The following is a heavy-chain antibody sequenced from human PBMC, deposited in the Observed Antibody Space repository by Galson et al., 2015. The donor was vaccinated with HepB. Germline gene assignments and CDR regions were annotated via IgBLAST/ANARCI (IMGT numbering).Heavy chain of an antibody. CDR3: ARGPTDKSRSFDY. V-gene: IGHV3-53*01. CDR2: VNTGGTT. J-gene: IGHJ4*02. D-gene: IGHD4-17*01. Sequence: SLRLSCAASGFTVSSNYMNWVRQAPGKGLEWVSVVNTGGTTYYTDSVKGRFTISRDNSKNTLYLQMNSLRAEDTAVYYCARGPTDKSRSFDYWGQGTMVTVSS. CDR1: GFTVSSNY.